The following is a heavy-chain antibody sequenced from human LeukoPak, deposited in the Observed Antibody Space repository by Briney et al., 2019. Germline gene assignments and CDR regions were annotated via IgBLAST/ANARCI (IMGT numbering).Heavy chain of an antibody. D-gene: IGHD6-19*01. J-gene: IGHJ6*02. CDR3: ARQIAVAGMSGIFYYYGMDV. CDR2: IYYSGST. V-gene: IGHV4-59*08. Sequence: SETLSLTCTVSGGSISSYYWSWIRQPPGKGLEWIGYIYYSGSTNYNPSLKSRVTISVDTSKNQFSLKLSSVTAADTAVYYCARQIAVAGMSGIFYYYGMDVWGQGTTVTVSS. CDR1: GGSISSYY.